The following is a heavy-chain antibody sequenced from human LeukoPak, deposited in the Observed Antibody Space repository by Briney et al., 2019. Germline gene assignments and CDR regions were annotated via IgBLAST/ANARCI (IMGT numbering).Heavy chain of an antibody. Sequence: SETLSLTCAVYGGSFSGYYWSWIRQPPGKGLEWIGEINHSGSTNYNPSLKSRVTISVGTSKNQFSLKLSSVTAADTAVYYCARGHARGSGSHNTNWFDPWGQGTLVTVSS. CDR2: INHSGST. J-gene: IGHJ5*02. V-gene: IGHV4-34*01. D-gene: IGHD3-10*01. CDR3: ARGHARGSGSHNTNWFDP. CDR1: GGSFSGYY.